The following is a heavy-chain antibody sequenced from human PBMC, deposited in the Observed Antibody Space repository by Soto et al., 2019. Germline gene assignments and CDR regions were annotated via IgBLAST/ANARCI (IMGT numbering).Heavy chain of an antibody. CDR3: ARRYYYDSSGYFDYYGMDV. D-gene: IGHD3-22*01. CDR1: GGSFSGYY. V-gene: IGHV4-34*01. Sequence: SETLSLTCAAYGGSFSGYYWSWIRQPPGKGLEWIGEINHSGSTNYNPSLKSRVTISVDTSKNQFSLKLSSVTAADTAVYYCARRYYYDSSGYFDYYGMDVWGQGTTVTVSS. J-gene: IGHJ6*02. CDR2: INHSGST.